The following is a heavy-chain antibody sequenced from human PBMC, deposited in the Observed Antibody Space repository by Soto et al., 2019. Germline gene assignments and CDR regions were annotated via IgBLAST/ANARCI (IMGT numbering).Heavy chain of an antibody. CDR3: AKDPSPHITMIVVVPKAANEEDY. J-gene: IGHJ4*02. V-gene: IGHV3-30*18. D-gene: IGHD3-22*01. Sequence: GGSLRLSCAASGFTFSSYGMHWVRQAPGKGLEWVAVISYDGSNKYYADSVKGRFTISRDNSKNTLYLQMNSLRAEDTAVYYCAKDPSPHITMIVVVPKAANEEDYWGQGTLVTVSS. CDR2: ISYDGSNK. CDR1: GFTFSSYG.